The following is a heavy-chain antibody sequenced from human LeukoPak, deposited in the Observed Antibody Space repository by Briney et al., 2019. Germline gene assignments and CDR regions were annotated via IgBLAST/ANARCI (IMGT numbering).Heavy chain of an antibody. V-gene: IGHV3-21*01. J-gene: IGHJ4*02. Sequence: GGSLRLSCAASGFTFSSYSMNWVRQAPGKGLEWVSSISSSSSYIYYADSVKGRFTISRDNAKNSLYPQMNSLRAEDTAVYYCARDVGIAAAGFGYWGQGTLVTVSS. D-gene: IGHD6-13*01. CDR2: ISSSSSYI. CDR3: ARDVGIAAAGFGY. CDR1: GFTFSSYS.